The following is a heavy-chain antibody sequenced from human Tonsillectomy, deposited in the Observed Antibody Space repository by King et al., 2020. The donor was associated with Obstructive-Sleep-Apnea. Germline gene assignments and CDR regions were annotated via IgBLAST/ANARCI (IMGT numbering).Heavy chain of an antibody. J-gene: IGHJ6*02. Sequence: VQLVESGGGLVQPGGSLRLSCAASGFTFNGYGMSWVRQTPGKGLDWVSGISGSGGDTYYADSVKGRFTISSDNSKNTLYLQMKSLRADDTAVYYCAKDRGWGVVYYFYGMDVWGQGTTVTVSS. D-gene: IGHD3-10*01. CDR1: GFTFNGYG. CDR3: AKDRGWGVVYYFYGMDV. CDR2: ISGSGGDT. V-gene: IGHV3-23*04.